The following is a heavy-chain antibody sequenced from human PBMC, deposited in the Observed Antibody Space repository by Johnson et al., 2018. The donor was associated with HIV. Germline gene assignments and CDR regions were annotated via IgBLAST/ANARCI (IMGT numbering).Heavy chain of an antibody. Sequence: VQLVESGGGLVKPGGSLRLSCAGSGFTFSDHYMSWVRQAPGKGLELVAVISYDGSEKLFADSVKGRFTISRDNAKNSLYLQMNSLRAEDTAVYYCARDRDRLNWNYGALDIWGQGTMVTVSS. D-gene: IGHD1-7*01. CDR2: ISYDGSEK. CDR1: GFTFSDHY. CDR3: ARDRDRLNWNYGALDI. J-gene: IGHJ3*02. V-gene: IGHV3-30*03.